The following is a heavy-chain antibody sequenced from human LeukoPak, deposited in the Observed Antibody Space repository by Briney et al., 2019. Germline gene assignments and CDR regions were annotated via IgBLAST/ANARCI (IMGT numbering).Heavy chain of an antibody. V-gene: IGHV3-30*03. CDR2: ISYDGSNK. CDR3: ARDQGSYYGVDV. Sequence: PGGSLRLSCAASGFTFSSYGMHWVRQAPGKGLEWVAVISYDGSNKYYADSVKGRFTISRDNSKNTLYLQMNSLRAEDTAVYYCARDQGSYYGVDVWGQGTTVTVSS. CDR1: GFTFSSYG. J-gene: IGHJ6*02.